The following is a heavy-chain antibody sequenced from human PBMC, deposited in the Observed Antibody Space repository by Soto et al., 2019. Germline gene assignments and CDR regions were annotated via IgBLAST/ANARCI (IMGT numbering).Heavy chain of an antibody. D-gene: IGHD3-10*01. V-gene: IGHV4-34*01. CDR3: ARGSIRSTMVRGARSAGVGYYYGMDV. CDR2: INHSGST. J-gene: IGHJ6*02. Sequence: QVQLQQWGAGLLKPSETLSLTCAVYGGSFSGYYWSWIRQPPGKGLEWIGEINHSGSTNYNPSLKSRVTRSVDTSKNQFSLKLSSVTAADTAVYYCARGSIRSTMVRGARSAGVGYYYGMDVWGQGTTVTVSS. CDR1: GGSFSGYY.